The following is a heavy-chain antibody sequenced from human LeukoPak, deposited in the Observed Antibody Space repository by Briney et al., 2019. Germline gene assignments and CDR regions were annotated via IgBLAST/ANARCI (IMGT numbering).Heavy chain of an antibody. D-gene: IGHD2/OR15-2a*01. Sequence: GKSLRLSCAASGFTFSSYGVHWVRQAPGKGLEWAAVISSDGSSTYYTDPVKGRFTISRDNSKNTLYLQMNSLRVEDTAVYYCARGENSKTYPVSGYWGQGALVTVSS. CDR2: ISSDGSST. CDR3: ARGENSKTYPVSGY. V-gene: IGHV3-30*03. J-gene: IGHJ4*02. CDR1: GFTFSSYG.